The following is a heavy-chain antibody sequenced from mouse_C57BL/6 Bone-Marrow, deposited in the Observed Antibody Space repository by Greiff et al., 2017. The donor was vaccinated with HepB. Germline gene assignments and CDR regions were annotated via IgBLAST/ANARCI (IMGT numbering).Heavy chain of an antibody. Sequence: VQLQQSGPELVKPGASVKMSCKASGYTFTDYNMHWVKQSHGKSLEWIGYINPNNGGTSYNQKFKGKATLTVNKSSSTAYMELRSLTSEDSAVYYCASFYYGSSYGYFDVWGTGTTVTVSS. V-gene: IGHV1-22*01. CDR3: ASFYYGSSYGYFDV. CDR1: GYTFTDYN. J-gene: IGHJ1*03. CDR2: INPNNGGT. D-gene: IGHD1-1*01.